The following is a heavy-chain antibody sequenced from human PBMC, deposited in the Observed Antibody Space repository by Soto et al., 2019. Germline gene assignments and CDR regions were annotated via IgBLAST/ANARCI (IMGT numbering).Heavy chain of an antibody. J-gene: IGHJ4*02. D-gene: IGHD3-3*01. CDR3: ASLEMATMQG. V-gene: IGHV3-48*03. Sequence: EVQLVESGGGLVQPGGSLRLSCATSGFTFSSYEMNWVRQAPGKGLEWGSYISSSDSAIYYADSVKGRFTISRDNAKNSLYLQMNSLRAXXXXXYYCASLEMATMQGWGQGTLVTVSS. CDR1: GFTFSSYE. CDR2: ISSSDSAI.